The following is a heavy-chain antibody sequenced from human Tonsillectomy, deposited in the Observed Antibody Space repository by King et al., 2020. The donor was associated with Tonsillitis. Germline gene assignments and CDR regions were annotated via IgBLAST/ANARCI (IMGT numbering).Heavy chain of an antibody. J-gene: IGHJ4*02. V-gene: IGHV3-30*04. Sequence: VQLVESGGGVVQPGRSLRLSCAASGFTFSSYAMHWVRQAPGKGLEWVAVISYDGSNKYYADSVKGRFTISRDNSKNTLYLQMNSLRAEDTAVYYCAGSSRSRSREFDYWGQGTLVSVSS. D-gene: IGHD3-10*01. CDR3: AGSSRSRSREFDY. CDR1: GFTFSSYA. CDR2: ISYDGSNK.